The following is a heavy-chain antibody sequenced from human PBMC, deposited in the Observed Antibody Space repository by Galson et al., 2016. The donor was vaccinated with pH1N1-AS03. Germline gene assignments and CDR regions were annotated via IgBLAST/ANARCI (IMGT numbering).Heavy chain of an antibody. CDR3: ARGLYSSGWYLGY. CDR1: GFTFSTYT. CDR2: ISSSSRAI. V-gene: IGHV3-48*02. J-gene: IGHJ4*02. Sequence: SLRLSCAASGFTFSTYTMNWVRLAPGKGLEWISYISSSSRAIYYADSVKGRFTISRDNANNALYLQMNSLRDEDTAIYCCARGLYSSGWYLGYWGQGTLVTVSS. D-gene: IGHD6-19*01.